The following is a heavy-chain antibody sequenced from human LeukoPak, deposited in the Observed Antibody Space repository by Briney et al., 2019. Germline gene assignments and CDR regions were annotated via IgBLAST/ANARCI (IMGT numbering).Heavy chain of an antibody. V-gene: IGHV4-34*01. CDR1: GGSFSGYY. CDR3: ARPYYYDSCGYYYDAFDY. Sequence: SETLSLTCAVYGGSFSGYYWSWIRQPPGKGLEWIGEINHSGSTNYNPSLKSRVTISVDTSKNQFSLKLSSVTAADTAVYYCARPYYYDSCGYYYDAFDYWGQGTLVTVSS. CDR2: INHSGST. J-gene: IGHJ4*02. D-gene: IGHD3-22*01.